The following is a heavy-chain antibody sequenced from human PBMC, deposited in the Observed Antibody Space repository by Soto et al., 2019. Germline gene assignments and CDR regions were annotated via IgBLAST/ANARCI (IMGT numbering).Heavy chain of an antibody. CDR2: INHSGST. J-gene: IGHJ6*02. Sequence: NPSETLSLTCAVYGGSFSGYYWSWIRQPPGKGLEWIGEINHSGSTNYNPSLKSRVTISVDTSKNQFSLKLSSVTAADTAVYYCATLVGGSGSYYKPSYYYGMDVWGQGTTVTVSS. D-gene: IGHD3-10*01. CDR3: ATLVGGSGSYYKPSYYYGMDV. V-gene: IGHV4-34*01. CDR1: GGSFSGYY.